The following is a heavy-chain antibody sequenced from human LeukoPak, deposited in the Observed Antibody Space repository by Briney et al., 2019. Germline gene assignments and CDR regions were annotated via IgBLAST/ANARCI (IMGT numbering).Heavy chain of an antibody. Sequence: SETLSLTCIVSGDSISSSTYYWAWIRQPPGKGLEWIGSISHTGTTNYNPSLKSRVTISVDTSKNQFSLKLSSVTAADTAVYYCACGYYYVYYFDYWGQGTLVTVSS. J-gene: IGHJ4*02. V-gene: IGHV4-39*07. CDR1: GDSISSSTYY. D-gene: IGHD3-22*01. CDR2: ISHTGTT. CDR3: ACGYYYVYYFDY.